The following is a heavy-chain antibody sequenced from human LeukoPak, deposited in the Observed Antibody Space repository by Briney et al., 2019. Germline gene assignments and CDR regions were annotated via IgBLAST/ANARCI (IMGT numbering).Heavy chain of an antibody. CDR1: GDNFNRNW. Sequence: GEPLKISCKGSGDNFNRNWIGWVRQMPGKGLEWMGIIYLGDSDTRYSPSFQGQVTISADKPISTAYLQWSSLKASDTAIYYCARHPSYTSGWPLDYWGQGTLVTVSS. CDR3: ARHPSYTSGWPLDY. CDR2: IYLGDSDT. J-gene: IGHJ4*02. D-gene: IGHD6-19*01. V-gene: IGHV5-51*01.